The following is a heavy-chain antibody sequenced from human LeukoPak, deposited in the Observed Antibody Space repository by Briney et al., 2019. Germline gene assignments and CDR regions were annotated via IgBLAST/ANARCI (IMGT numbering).Heavy chain of an antibody. CDR2: FDPEDGET. V-gene: IGHV1-24*01. CDR1: GYTLTELS. CDR3: ATPPGDWGSDYYFDY. Sequence: ASVKVSCKVSGYTLTELSMHWVRQAPGKGLEWMGGFDPEDGETIYAQKFQGRVTMTEDTSTGTAYMELSSLRSEDTAVYYCATPPGDWGSDYYFDYWGQGTLVTVPS. J-gene: IGHJ4*02. D-gene: IGHD7-27*01.